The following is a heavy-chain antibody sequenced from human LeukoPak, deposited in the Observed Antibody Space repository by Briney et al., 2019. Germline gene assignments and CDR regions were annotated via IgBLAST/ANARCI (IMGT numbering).Heavy chain of an antibody. Sequence: SVKVSCKASGRTFSSYAISWVRQAPGQGLEWMGGIIPIFGTANYAQKFQGRVTITADESTSTAYMELSSLRSEDTAVYYCARSVDTAMAKFDYWGQGTLVTVSS. V-gene: IGHV1-69*13. CDR1: GRTFSSYA. CDR3: ARSVDTAMAKFDY. CDR2: IIPIFGTA. D-gene: IGHD5-18*01. J-gene: IGHJ4*02.